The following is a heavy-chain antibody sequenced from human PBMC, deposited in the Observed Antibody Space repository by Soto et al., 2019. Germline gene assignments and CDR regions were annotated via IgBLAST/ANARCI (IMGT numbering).Heavy chain of an antibody. D-gene: IGHD2-2*01. CDR2: IYYSGST. V-gene: IGHV4-59*01. J-gene: IGHJ4*02. CDR1: GGSFSSYY. Sequence: SETLSLTCTVSGGSFSSYYWSWIRQPPGKGLEWIGYIYYSGSTNYNPSLKSRVTISVDTSKNQFSLKLSSVTAADTAVYYCARVYRSVLVPAAALIDYWGQGTLVTVS. CDR3: ARVYRSVLVPAAALIDY.